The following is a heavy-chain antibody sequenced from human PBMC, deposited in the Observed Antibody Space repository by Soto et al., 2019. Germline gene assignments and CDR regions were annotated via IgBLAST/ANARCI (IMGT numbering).Heavy chain of an antibody. J-gene: IGHJ6*04. D-gene: IGHD1-26*01. CDR1: GFTFSSYG. Sequence: SLRLSCAASGFTFSSYGMHWVRQAPGKGLEWVAVISYDGSNKYYADSVKGRFTISRDNSKNTLYLQMNSLRAEDTAVYYCANSLPRGEMDVWGKGTTVTVSS. V-gene: IGHV3-30*18. CDR2: ISYDGSNK. CDR3: ANSLPRGEMDV.